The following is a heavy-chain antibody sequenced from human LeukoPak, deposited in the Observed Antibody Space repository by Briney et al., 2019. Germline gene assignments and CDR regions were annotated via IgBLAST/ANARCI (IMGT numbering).Heavy chain of an antibody. V-gene: IGHV1-58*02. CDR2: IVVGSGNT. CDR3: AAGVKSAISFWEQWLVPGDYYYYGMDV. Sequence: GASVKVSCKASGFTFTSSAMQWVRQARGQRLEWIGWIVVGSGNTNYAQKFQERVTITRDMSTSTAYMELSSLRSEDTAVYYCAAGVKSAISFWEQWLVPGDYYYYGMDVWGQGTTVTVSS. CDR1: GFTFTSSA. D-gene: IGHD6-19*01. J-gene: IGHJ6*02.